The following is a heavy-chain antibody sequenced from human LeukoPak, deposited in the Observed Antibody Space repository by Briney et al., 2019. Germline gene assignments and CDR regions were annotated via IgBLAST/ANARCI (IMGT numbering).Heavy chain of an antibody. Sequence: SQTLSLTCGVSGGAINSGGYYWSWIRQHPGKGLEWIGYIYYSGSTYYNPSLKSRVTISVDTSKNQFSLKLSSVTAADTAVYFCARGGTAYYYSYWGQGTLVTVSS. J-gene: IGHJ4*02. CDR3: ARGGTAYYYSY. CDR2: IYYSGST. CDR1: GGAINSGGYY. D-gene: IGHD3-10*01. V-gene: IGHV4-31*11.